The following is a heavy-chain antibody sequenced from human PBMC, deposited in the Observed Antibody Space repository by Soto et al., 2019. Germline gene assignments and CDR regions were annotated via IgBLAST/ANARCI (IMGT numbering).Heavy chain of an antibody. V-gene: IGHV3-23*01. J-gene: IGHJ6*02. CDR1: GFTFLSFA. D-gene: IGHD3-9*01. Sequence: EVELLESGGGLVQPGGSLRLSCAASGFTFLSFAMNWVRQAPGKGLEWDPVISASGGTTYYVDSVKGRFTIPRDNSKNTLSLLMNNLRAKDTAIYYGATSPYPVLRYFTWLQSYSGMDVWGQGTTVTVSS. CDR3: ATSPYPVLRYFTWLQSYSGMDV. CDR2: ISASGGTT.